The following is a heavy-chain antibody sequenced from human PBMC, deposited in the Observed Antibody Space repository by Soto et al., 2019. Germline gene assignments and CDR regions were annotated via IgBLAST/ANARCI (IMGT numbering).Heavy chain of an antibody. D-gene: IGHD6-13*01. Sequence: EVQLLESGGGLVQPGGSLRLSCEASGFTFSSYAMSWVRQAPGKGLGWVSVIIGRGDSTYYPDSVRGRFTISRDNSKNTLYLQMNSLRAEDTAVYYCAKDRDGAAAGPTKFYGMDVWGQGTTVTVSS. CDR2: IIGRGDST. CDR3: AKDRDGAAAGPTKFYGMDV. V-gene: IGHV3-23*01. CDR1: GFTFSSYA. J-gene: IGHJ6*02.